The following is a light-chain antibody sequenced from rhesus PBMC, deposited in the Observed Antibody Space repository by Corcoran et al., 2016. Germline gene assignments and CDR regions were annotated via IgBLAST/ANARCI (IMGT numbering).Light chain of an antibody. CDR1: QGISSW. CDR2: KAS. V-gene: IGKV1-22*01. J-gene: IGKJ3*01. CDR3: QQYNSRPFT. Sequence: DIQMTQSPSSLSASVGDTVTITCRASQGISSWLAWYQQKPGKAPKLLIYKASSLQSGVPSSFSGRGSGTDFTLTIKSLQSEDFATYNCQQYNSRPFTFGPGTKLDI.